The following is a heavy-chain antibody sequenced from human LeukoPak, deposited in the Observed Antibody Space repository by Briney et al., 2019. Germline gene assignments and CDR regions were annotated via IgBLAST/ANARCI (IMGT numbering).Heavy chain of an antibody. Sequence: PGGSLRLSCAASGFTFSSYWMSWVRQAPGKGLEWVAKIKQDGSGKYYVDSVKGRFTISRDNAENSLYLQMNSLRVEDTALYYCARSDFWSGYHRGYFDYWGQGTLVTVS. D-gene: IGHD3-3*01. CDR3: ARSDFWSGYHRGYFDY. J-gene: IGHJ4*02. CDR2: IKQDGSGK. CDR1: GFTFSSYW. V-gene: IGHV3-7*05.